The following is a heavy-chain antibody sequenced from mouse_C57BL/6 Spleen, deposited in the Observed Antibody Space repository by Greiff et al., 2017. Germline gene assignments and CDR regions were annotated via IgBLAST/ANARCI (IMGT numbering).Heavy chain of an antibody. CDR1: GFTFSSYG. CDR2: ISSGGSYT. CDR3: ARHENGSSYVGLYAMDY. Sequence: VQLQESGGDLVKPGGSLKLSCAASGFTFSSYGMSWVRQTPDKRLEWVATISSGGSYTYYPDSVKGRFTISRDNAKNTLYLQMSSLKSEDTAMYYCARHENGSSYVGLYAMDYWGQGTSVTVSS. D-gene: IGHD1-1*01. J-gene: IGHJ4*01. V-gene: IGHV5-6*01.